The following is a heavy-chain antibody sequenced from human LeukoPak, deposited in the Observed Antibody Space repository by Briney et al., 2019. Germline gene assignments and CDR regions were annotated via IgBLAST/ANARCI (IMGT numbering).Heavy chain of an antibody. Sequence: PSETLSLTCTVSGGSISSGGYYWSWIRQHPGKGLEWIGYIYYSGSTYYNPSLKSRVTISVDTSKNQFSLKLSSVTAADTAVYYCARACSGGSCYGFGMSRFDPWGQGTLDTASS. V-gene: IGHV4-31*03. J-gene: IGHJ5*02. D-gene: IGHD2-15*01. CDR3: ARACSGGSCYGFGMSRFDP. CDR1: GGSISSGGYY. CDR2: IYYSGST.